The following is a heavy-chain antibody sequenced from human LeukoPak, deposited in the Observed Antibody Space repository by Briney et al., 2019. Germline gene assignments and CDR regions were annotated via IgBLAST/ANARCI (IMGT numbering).Heavy chain of an antibody. J-gene: IGHJ5*02. CDR1: GFTVSSNY. D-gene: IGHD5-12*01. Sequence: GGSLRLSCAASGFTVSSNYMSWVRQAPGKGLEWVSVIYSGGSTYYADSVKGRFTISRDNSKNTLYLQMNSLRAEDTAVYYCARDPRGYSGYDSLYNWFDPWGQGTLVTVSS. CDR2: IYSGGST. V-gene: IGHV3-66*01. CDR3: ARDPRGYSGYDSLYNWFDP.